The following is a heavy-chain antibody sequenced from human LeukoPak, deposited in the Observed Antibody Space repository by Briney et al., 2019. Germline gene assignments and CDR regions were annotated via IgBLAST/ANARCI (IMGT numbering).Heavy chain of an antibody. V-gene: IGHV1-18*01. D-gene: IGHD2-8*01. CDR3: ARDKATTYAPYCTNGVCYTPFDY. CDR1: GYTFTSYG. J-gene: IGHJ4*02. Sequence: ASVKVSCKASGYTFTSYGISWVRQAPGQGLEWMGWISAYNGNTNYAQKLQGRVTMTTDTSTSTAYMELRSLRSDDTAVYYCARDKATTYAPYCTNGVCYTPFDYWGQGTLVTVSS. CDR2: ISAYNGNT.